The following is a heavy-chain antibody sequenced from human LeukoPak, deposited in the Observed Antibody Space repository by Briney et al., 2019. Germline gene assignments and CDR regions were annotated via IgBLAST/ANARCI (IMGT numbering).Heavy chain of an antibody. D-gene: IGHD6-19*01. CDR1: GYTLTELS. V-gene: IGHV1-24*01. Sequence: GASVKVSCKVSGYTLTELSMHWVRQAPGKGLEWMGGFDPEDGETIYAQKFQGRVTMTEDTSTDTAYMELSSLRSEDTAVYYCATSRRWDSSGWYHPPAFDYWGQGTLVTVSS. CDR3: ATSRRWDSSGWYHPPAFDY. CDR2: FDPEDGET. J-gene: IGHJ4*02.